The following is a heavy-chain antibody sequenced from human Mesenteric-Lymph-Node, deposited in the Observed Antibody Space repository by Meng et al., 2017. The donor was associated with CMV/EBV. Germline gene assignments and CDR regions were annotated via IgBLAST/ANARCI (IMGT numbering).Heavy chain of an antibody. CDR2: IYWDDDK. CDR3: AHPNDYGGSVDY. Sequence: CTFSGFSLSTSGMGVGWIRQPPGKALEWLALIYWDDDKRYSPSLKSRLTITKDTSKNQVVLTMTNMDPVDTATYYCAHPNDYGGSVDYWGQGTLVTVSS. CDR1: GFSLSTSGMG. V-gene: IGHV2-5*02. D-gene: IGHD4-17*01. J-gene: IGHJ4*02.